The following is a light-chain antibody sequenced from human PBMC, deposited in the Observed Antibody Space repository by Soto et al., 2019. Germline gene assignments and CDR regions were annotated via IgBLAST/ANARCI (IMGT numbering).Light chain of an antibody. V-gene: IGLV2-11*01. CDR3: CSYAGSYPV. J-gene: IGLJ2*01. Sequence: QSVLTQPRSVSGSPGQSVTISCTGTSSDVGGYNYVSWYQQHPGKAPKLMIYDVSKRPSGVPDRFSGSKSGNTASLTISGLQAEDEADYHCCSYAGSYPVFGGGTKLTVL. CDR2: DVS. CDR1: SSDVGGYNY.